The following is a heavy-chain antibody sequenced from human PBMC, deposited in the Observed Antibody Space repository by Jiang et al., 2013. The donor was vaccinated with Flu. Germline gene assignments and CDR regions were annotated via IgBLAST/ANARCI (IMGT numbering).Heavy chain of an antibody. V-gene: IGHV4-39*07. J-gene: IGHJ4*02. CDR1: GGSISSDDYF. D-gene: IGHD5-12*01. Sequence: PGLVKPSETLSLTCTVSGGSISSDDYFWGWIRQPPGKGLEWIGSVYSSGSAYYDPSLKSRLTLSVDTSKKQFSLRLTSVTAADTAVYYCARAQKYSGFELPYFDYWSQGTLVTVSS. CDR2: VYSSGSA. CDR3: ARAQKYSGFELPYFDY.